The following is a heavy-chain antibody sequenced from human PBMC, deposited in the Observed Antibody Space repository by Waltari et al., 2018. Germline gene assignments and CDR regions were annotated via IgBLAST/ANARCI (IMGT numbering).Heavy chain of an antibody. J-gene: IGHJ4*02. CDR3: VRGIDL. CDR2: INEDGSRT. Sequence: VQVVESGEGLVKPGGSLSPSCSASGFIFNSFWTSWVRQAPGKGLEWVANINEDGSRTYYLDSVKGRFTISRDNAKNSLSLQMNSLRAEDTAVYYCVRGIDLWGQGTLVTVSS. D-gene: IGHD3-9*01. CDR1: GFIFNSFW. V-gene: IGHV3-7*01.